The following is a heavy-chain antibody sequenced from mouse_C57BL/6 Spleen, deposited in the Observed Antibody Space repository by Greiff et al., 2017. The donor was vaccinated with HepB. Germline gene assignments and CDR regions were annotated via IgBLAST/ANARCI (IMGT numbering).Heavy chain of an antibody. J-gene: IGHJ2*01. CDR3: ARSTYYYGSLDY. CDR2: IRNKANGYTT. CDR1: GFTFTDYY. Sequence: EVKLMESGGGLVQPGGSLSLSCAASGFTFTDYYMSWVRQPPGKALEWLGFIRNKANGYTTEYSASVKGRFTISRDNSQSILYLQMNALRAEDSATYYCARSTYYYGSLDYWGQGTTLTVSS. V-gene: IGHV7-3*01. D-gene: IGHD1-1*01.